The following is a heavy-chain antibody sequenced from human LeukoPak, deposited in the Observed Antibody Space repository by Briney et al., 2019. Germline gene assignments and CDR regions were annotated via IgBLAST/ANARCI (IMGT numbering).Heavy chain of an antibody. CDR2: ISYDGSNK. CDR3: ARDDACYYDSSGPVY. CDR1: GFTFSSYA. J-gene: IGHJ4*02. Sequence: GRSLRLSCAASGFTFSSYAMHWVRQAPGKGPEWVAVISYDGSNKYYADSVKGRFTISRDNSKNTLYLQMNSLRAEDTAVCYCARDDACYYDSSGPVYWGQGTLVTVSS. D-gene: IGHD3-22*01. V-gene: IGHV3-30*01.